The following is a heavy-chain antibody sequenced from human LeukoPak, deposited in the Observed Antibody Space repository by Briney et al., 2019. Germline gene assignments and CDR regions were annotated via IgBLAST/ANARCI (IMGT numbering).Heavy chain of an antibody. D-gene: IGHD6-13*01. Sequence: GGSLRLSCAASGFTFSDAWMSWVRQAPGKGLEWVSSISSSSSYIYYADSVKGRFTISRDNAKNSLYLQMNSLRAEDTAVYYCARRRIAAALGLDPWGQGTLVTVSS. CDR1: GFTFSDAW. V-gene: IGHV3-21*01. J-gene: IGHJ5*02. CDR3: ARRRIAAALGLDP. CDR2: ISSSSSYI.